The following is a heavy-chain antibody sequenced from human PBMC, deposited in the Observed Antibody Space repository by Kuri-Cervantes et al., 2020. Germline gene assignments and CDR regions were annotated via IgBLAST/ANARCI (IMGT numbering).Heavy chain of an antibody. CDR3: ARGCRDDCNNYWYFDL. CDR2: IWYDGSNK. V-gene: IGHV3-33*01. J-gene: IGHJ2*01. CDR1: GFTFSSYG. Sequence: GGSLRLSCAASGFTFSSYGMHWVRQAPGKGLEWVAVIWYDGSNKHYADSVKGRFTISRDNSKNTLYLQLNSLRAEDTAAYYCARGCRDDCNNYWYFDLWGRGTLVTVSS. D-gene: IGHD5-24*01.